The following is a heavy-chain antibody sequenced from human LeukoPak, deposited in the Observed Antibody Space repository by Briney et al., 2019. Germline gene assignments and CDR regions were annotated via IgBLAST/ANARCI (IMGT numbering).Heavy chain of an antibody. CDR1: GFTVSSNY. CDR3: ARDPYSSRGRYYFDY. Sequence: GGSLRLSCAASGFTVSSNYMSWVRQAPGKGLEWVSSISSSSSYIYYADSVKGRFTISRDNAKNSLYLQMNSLRAEDTAVYYCARDPYSSRGRYYFDYWAQGTLVTVSS. J-gene: IGHJ4*02. CDR2: ISSSSSYI. D-gene: IGHD6-13*01. V-gene: IGHV3-21*01.